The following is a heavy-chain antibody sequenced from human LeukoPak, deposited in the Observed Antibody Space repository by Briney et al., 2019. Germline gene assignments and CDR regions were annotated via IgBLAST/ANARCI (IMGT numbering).Heavy chain of an antibody. D-gene: IGHD2-2*01. CDR1: GFTVSSNY. V-gene: IGHV3-66*01. CDR2: IYSGGST. CDR3: TSRYCTSTNCYSFDN. Sequence: PGGSLRLSCAASGFTVSSNYMSWVRQAPGKGLEWVPVIYSGGSTYYADSVKGRFTISRDNAKNSLYLQVNSLRVEDTAVYYCTSRYCTSTNCYSFDNWGQGTLVTVSS. J-gene: IGHJ3*02.